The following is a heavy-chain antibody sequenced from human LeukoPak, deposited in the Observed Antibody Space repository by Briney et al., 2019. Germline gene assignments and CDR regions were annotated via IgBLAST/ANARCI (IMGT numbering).Heavy chain of an antibody. CDR2: INHSGST. CDR3: ARVTMVRGVISHYYYGMDV. D-gene: IGHD3-10*01. V-gene: IGHV4-34*01. Sequence: KSSETLSLTCAVYGGSFSGYYWSWIRQPPGKGPEWIGEINHSGSTNYNPSLKSRVTISVDTSKNQFSLKLSSVTAADTAVYHCARVTMVRGVISHYYYGMDVWGKGTTVTVSS. CDR1: GGSFSGYY. J-gene: IGHJ6*04.